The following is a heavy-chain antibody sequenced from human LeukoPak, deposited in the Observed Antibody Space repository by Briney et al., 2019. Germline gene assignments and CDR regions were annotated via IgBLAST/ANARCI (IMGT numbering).Heavy chain of an antibody. CDR2: IYPGDTDT. CDR3: ARLGEGLYSGSYLNYYYYYMDV. CDR1: GYSFTSYW. J-gene: IGHJ6*03. Sequence: GESLKISCKGSGYSFTSYWIGWVRQMPRKGLEWMGIIYPGDTDTRYSPSFQGKVTISADKSISTAYLQWSSLKASDTAMYYCARLGEGLYSGSYLNYYYYYMDVWGKGTTVTVSS. D-gene: IGHD1-26*01. V-gene: IGHV5-51*01.